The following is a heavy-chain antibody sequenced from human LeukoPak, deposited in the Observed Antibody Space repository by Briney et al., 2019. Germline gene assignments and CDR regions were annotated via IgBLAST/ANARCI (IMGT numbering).Heavy chain of an antibody. CDR1: GGSISSSSYY. CDR2: IYYSGST. CDR3: ARHWEYYDYVWGSYRSDWFDP. V-gene: IGHV4-39*01. Sequence: SETLSLTCSVSGGSISSSSYYWGWIRQPPGKGLEWIGSIYYSGSTYYNPSLKSRVTISVDTSKNQFSLKLSSVTDADTAVYYCARHWEYYDYVWGSYRSDWFDPWGQGTLVTVSS. J-gene: IGHJ5*02. D-gene: IGHD3-16*02.